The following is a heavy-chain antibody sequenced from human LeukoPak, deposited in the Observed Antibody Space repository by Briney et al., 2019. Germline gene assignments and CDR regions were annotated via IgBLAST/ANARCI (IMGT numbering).Heavy chain of an antibody. CDR3: AKTVVVITFRFDS. D-gene: IGHD2-21*01. CDR1: GFTFSSYA. J-gene: IGHJ4*02. Sequence: PGGSLRLSCAASGFTFSSYAMHWVRQAPGKGLEWVAVISYDGSNKYYADSVKGRFTISRDNSKNTLDLQMNSLRAEDTAIYYCAKTVVVITFRFDSWGQGSLVTVSS. CDR2: ISYDGSNK. V-gene: IGHV3-30*04.